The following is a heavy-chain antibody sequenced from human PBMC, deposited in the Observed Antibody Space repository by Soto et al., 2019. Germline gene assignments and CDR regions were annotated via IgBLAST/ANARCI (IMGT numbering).Heavy chain of an antibody. Sequence: EVQLVESGGDLVPPGGSLRLSCVASGFNFSNYWMTWARQAPGKGLEWVANINQHGTEKFYVDSVEGRFSISRDNAYHSVYLQMNSLSAEDTAIDYCATDILDDWGQGTSVTVSS. J-gene: IGHJ4*02. CDR2: INQHGTEK. CDR1: GFNFSNYW. V-gene: IGHV3-7*05. CDR3: ATDILDD.